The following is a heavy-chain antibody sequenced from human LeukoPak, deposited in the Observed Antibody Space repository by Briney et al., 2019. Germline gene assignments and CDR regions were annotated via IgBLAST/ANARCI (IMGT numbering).Heavy chain of an antibody. Sequence: ASVKVSCKASGGSFSSYGIRWVRPAAGQGVAGVGRIIPIFGTANYAQKFQDRVNITADKSTSIVYMELSSLRSEDTAVYYCARRTTSVAFDIWGQGTMVTVSS. D-gene: IGHD2-2*01. CDR2: IIPIFGTA. J-gene: IGHJ3*02. CDR1: GGSFSSYG. CDR3: ARRTTSVAFDI. V-gene: IGHV1-69*06.